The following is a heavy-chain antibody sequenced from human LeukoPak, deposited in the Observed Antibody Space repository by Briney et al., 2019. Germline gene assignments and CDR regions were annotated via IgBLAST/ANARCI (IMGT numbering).Heavy chain of an antibody. CDR2: IYYSGST. CDR3: ARPDYYYYYMDV. J-gene: IGHJ6*03. CDR1: AGSISSSSYY. Sequence: SETLSLTCTVSAGSISSSSYYWGWIRQPPGKGLEWIGNIYYSGSTYYNPSLKSRVTISVDTSKNQFSLKLSSVTAADTAVYYCARPDYYYYYMDVWGKGTTVTVSS. V-gene: IGHV4-39*01.